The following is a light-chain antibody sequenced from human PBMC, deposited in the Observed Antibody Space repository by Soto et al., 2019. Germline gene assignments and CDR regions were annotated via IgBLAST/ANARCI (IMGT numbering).Light chain of an antibody. CDR2: DSN. CDR3: GAWDDSLRLYV. CDR1: SPNIGKYY. Sequence: QSALTQPPSVSAARGQTGTISCSGSSPNIGKYYVSWYQQLPGEAPNLLIYDSNKRPSGIPERFSASRSGTSATLGITGLQTGDEADYYCGAWDDSLRLYVFGPGTKVPVL. V-gene: IGLV1-51*01. J-gene: IGLJ1*01.